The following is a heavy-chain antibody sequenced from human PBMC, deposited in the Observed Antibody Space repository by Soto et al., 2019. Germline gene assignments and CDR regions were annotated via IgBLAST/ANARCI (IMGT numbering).Heavy chain of an antibody. V-gene: IGHV4-34*01. CDR2: INHSGST. CDR1: GGSFSGYY. Sequence: SETLSLTCAVYGGSFSGYYWSWIRQPPGKGLEWIGEINHSGSTNYNPSLKSRVTISVDTSKNQFSLKLSSVTAADTAVYYCARGDAVFNSGYDFYFDYWGQGTLVTVSS. CDR3: ARGDAVFNSGYDFYFDY. D-gene: IGHD5-12*01. J-gene: IGHJ4*02.